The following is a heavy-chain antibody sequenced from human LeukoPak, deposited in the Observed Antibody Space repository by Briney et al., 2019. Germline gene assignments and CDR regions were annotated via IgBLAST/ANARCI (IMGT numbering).Heavy chain of an antibody. Sequence: LPGGSLRLSCAASGFTFSSYAMSWVRQAPGKGLEWVSAISGSGGSTYYADSVKGRFTISRDNSKNTLYLQMNSLRTEDTAVYYCAKVVEMATITDYYYYMDVWGKGTTVTVSS. CDR1: GFTFSSYA. CDR3: AKVVEMATITDYYYYMDV. D-gene: IGHD5-24*01. V-gene: IGHV3-23*01. CDR2: ISGSGGST. J-gene: IGHJ6*03.